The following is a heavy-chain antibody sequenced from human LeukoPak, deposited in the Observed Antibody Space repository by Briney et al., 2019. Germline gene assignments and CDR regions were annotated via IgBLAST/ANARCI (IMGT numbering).Heavy chain of an antibody. Sequence: GSSVKVSCKASGGTFSSYTISWVRQAPGQGLEWMGRIIPTLGIANYAQKFQGRVTITADKSTSTAYMELSSLRSEDTAVYYCAREGVLMTHYYFDSWGQRTLVTVCS. CDR2: IIPTLGIA. V-gene: IGHV1-69*04. J-gene: IGHJ4*02. D-gene: IGHD3-3*01. CDR3: AREGVLMTHYYFDS. CDR1: GGTFSSYT.